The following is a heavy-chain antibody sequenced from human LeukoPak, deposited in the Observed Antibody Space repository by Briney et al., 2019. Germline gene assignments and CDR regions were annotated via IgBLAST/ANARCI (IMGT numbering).Heavy chain of an antibody. V-gene: IGHV3-7*03. CDR3: ARRRRDYYDVDY. D-gene: IGHD3-22*01. Sequence: PGGSLRLSCAASGFTFSSYWMSWVRQAPGMGLEWVANIKEDGSEKYYVDSVKGRFTISRDNAKTSLYLQMNSLRAEDTAVYYCARRRRDYYDVDYWGQGTLVTVSS. CDR2: IKEDGSEK. CDR1: GFTFSSYW. J-gene: IGHJ4*02.